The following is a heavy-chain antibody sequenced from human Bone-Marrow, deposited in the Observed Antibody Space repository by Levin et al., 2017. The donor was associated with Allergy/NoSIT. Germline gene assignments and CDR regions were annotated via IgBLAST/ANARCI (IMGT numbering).Heavy chain of an antibody. CDR1: GYTSATYI. D-gene: IGHD6-6*01. J-gene: IGHJ5*01. CDR2: ISVHAGNK. Sequence: ASVKVSCKASGYTSATYIVGWVRQVPGQGLEWLGWISVHAGNKKYADRFRGRISMTADTSTTTAYMDLMNLGSDDTAVYYCAKGRGTSSVGGNWFDSWGQGALVTVSS. CDR3: AKGRGTSSVGGNWFDS. V-gene: IGHV1-18*01.